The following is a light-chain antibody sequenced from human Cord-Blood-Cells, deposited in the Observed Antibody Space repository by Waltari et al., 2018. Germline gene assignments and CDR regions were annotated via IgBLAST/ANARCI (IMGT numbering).Light chain of an antibody. Sequence: QSALTQPASVSGSPGQSITISCTGTSSDVGSYNLVSWYQQHPGKAPKLMIYKGSKRHSGVFNRFSGSKSGNTASLTISGRQAEDEADYYCCSYAGSSTCHVVFGGGTKLTVL. CDR1: SSDVGSYNL. J-gene: IGLJ2*01. V-gene: IGLV2-23*01. CDR2: KGS. CDR3: CSYAGSSTCHVV.